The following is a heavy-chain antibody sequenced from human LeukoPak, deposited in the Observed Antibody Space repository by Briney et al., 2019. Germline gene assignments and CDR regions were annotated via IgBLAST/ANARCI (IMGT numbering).Heavy chain of an antibody. CDR2: IIPIFGTA. Sequence: SVKVSCKASGGTFSSYAISWVRQAPGQGLEWMGGIIPIFGTANYAQKFQGRVTITADKSTSTAYMELSSLRSEDTAVYYCAGLGYCSGGSCSWGQGTLVTVSS. CDR3: AGLGYCSGGSCS. V-gene: IGHV1-69*06. D-gene: IGHD2-15*01. CDR1: GGTFSSYA. J-gene: IGHJ4*02.